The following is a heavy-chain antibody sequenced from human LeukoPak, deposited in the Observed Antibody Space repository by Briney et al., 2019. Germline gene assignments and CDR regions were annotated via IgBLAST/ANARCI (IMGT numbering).Heavy chain of an antibody. Sequence: PGGSLRLSCAASGFTFSSYAMSWVRQAPGKGLEWVSAISGSGGSTYYADSVKGRFTISRDNSKNTLYLQMDSLGAEDTAVYYCAKDAYIVVVPAAIVPYDYWGQGTLVTVSS. V-gene: IGHV3-23*01. CDR2: ISGSGGST. CDR3: AKDAYIVVVPAAIVPYDY. CDR1: GFTFSSYA. D-gene: IGHD2-2*01. J-gene: IGHJ4*02.